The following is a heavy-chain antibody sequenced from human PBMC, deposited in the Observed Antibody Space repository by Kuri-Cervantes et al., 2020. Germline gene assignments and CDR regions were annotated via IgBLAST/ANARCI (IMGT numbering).Heavy chain of an antibody. CDR2: INPSGGST. V-gene: IGHV1-46*01. CDR1: GYTFTSYY. CDR3: AKDYLLAGYSSSSILVPFDY. J-gene: IGHJ4*02. D-gene: IGHD6-13*01. Sequence: ASVKVSCKASGYTFTSYYMHWVRQAPGQGLEWMGIINPSGGSTSYAQKFQGRVTMTRDTSTSTVYMELSSLRAEDTAVYYCAKDYLLAGYSSSSILVPFDYWGQGTLVTVSS.